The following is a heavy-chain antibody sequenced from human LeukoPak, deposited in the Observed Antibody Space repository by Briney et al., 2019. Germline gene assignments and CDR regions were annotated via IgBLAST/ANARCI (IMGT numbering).Heavy chain of an antibody. V-gene: IGHV3-21*01. CDR1: GFTFSSYS. D-gene: IGHD3-22*01. CDR2: ISSSSSYI. CDR3: AREGPLVWSLTMIVSLTPPFDY. Sequence: GGSLRLSCAASGFTFSSYSMNWVRQAPGKGLEWVSSISSSSSYIYYADSVKGRFAISRDNAKNSLYLQMNSLRAEDTAVYYCAREGPLVWSLTMIVSLTPPFDYWGQGTLVTVSS. J-gene: IGHJ4*02.